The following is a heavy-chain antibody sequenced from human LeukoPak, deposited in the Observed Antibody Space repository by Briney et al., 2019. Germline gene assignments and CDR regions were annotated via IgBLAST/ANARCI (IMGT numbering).Heavy chain of an antibody. CDR2: ISGSGGST. J-gene: IGHJ5*02. CDR3: AKDGLYDYVWGSYRLVNWFDP. Sequence: GGSLRLSCAASGFTFSSYAMSWVRQAPGKGLEWVSAISGSGGSTYYADSVKGRFTISRDNSKNTLYPQMNSLRAEDTAVYYCAKDGLYDYVWGSYRLVNWFDPWGQGTLVTVSP. V-gene: IGHV3-23*01. D-gene: IGHD3-16*02. CDR1: GFTFSSYA.